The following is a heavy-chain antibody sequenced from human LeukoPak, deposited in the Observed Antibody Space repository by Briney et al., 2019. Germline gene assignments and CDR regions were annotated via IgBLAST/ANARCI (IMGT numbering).Heavy chain of an antibody. J-gene: IGHJ4*02. CDR3: ARARWDCSGGSCYPYYFDY. Sequence: ASVKVSCKASGYTFTGYYIHWVRQAPGQGLEWMGWINPNSGGTSYAQKFQGWVTMTRSTSISTVDMDLSRLTSDDTAVYYCARARWDCSGGSCYPYYFDYWGQGTLVTVSS. D-gene: IGHD2-15*01. CDR2: INPNSGGT. V-gene: IGHV1-2*04. CDR1: GYTFTGYY.